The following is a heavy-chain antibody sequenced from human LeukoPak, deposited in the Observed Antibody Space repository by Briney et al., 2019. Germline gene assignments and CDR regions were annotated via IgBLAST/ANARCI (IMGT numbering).Heavy chain of an antibody. Sequence: GGSLRLSCAASGFTFSDYYMSWIRQAPGKGLEWLSYISSSGDTMYYADSVKGRFTISRDNAKNSLYLQINSLRAEGTAVYYWARAQTLVAYPFLHWGQGTLVTVSS. CDR2: ISSSGDTM. CDR3: ARAQTLVAYPFLH. V-gene: IGHV3-11*01. D-gene: IGHD5-12*01. J-gene: IGHJ4*02. CDR1: GFTFSDYY.